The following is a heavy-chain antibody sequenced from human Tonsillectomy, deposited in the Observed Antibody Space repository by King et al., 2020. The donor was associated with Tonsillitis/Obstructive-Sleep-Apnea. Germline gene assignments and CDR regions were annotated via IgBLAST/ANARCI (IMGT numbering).Heavy chain of an antibody. CDR1: GGSISSSSYY. D-gene: IGHD3-22*01. J-gene: IGHJ4*02. CDR3: ARRRRDSSGSFDY. CDR2: IYYSGST. Sequence: LQLQESGPGLVKPSETLSLTCTVSGGSISSSSYYWGWIRQPPGKGLEWIGSIYYSGSTYYNPSLKSRFTIYVDTSKNQFSLKLISVPAADTAVDYCARRRRDSSGSFDYWGQGTLVTVSS. V-gene: IGHV4-39*01.